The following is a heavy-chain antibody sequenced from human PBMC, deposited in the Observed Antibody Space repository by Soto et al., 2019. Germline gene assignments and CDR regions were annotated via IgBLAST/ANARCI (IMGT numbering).Heavy chain of an antibody. CDR1: GYTFTSNG. CDR3: ARASTIFGVVPLASI. J-gene: IGHJ4*02. D-gene: IGHD3-3*01. Sequence: SVKVSCKDSGYTFTSNGISWVRQAPEQRLEWMGWINACNGNTKYSQKFQGRVTITRDTSASTAYMELSSLRSEDTAVYYCARASTIFGVVPLASIWGQGTLVTVSS. V-gene: IGHV1-3*01. CDR2: INACNGNT.